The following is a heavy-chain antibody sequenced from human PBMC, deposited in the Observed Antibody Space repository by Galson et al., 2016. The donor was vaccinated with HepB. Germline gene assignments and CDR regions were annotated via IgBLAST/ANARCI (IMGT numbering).Heavy chain of an antibody. D-gene: IGHD3-16*01. J-gene: IGHJ4*02. CDR2: INDSGDRT. CDR1: GFTFSTSA. Sequence: SLRLSCAISGFTFSTSAMTWVRQAPGKGLDWVANINDSGDRTFYADSVKGRFTISRDNYKNTLYLQMNSLSVADTAVYYCAKGGAGSIMDYWGQGTVLTVSS. V-gene: IGHV3-23*01. CDR3: AKGGAGSIMDY.